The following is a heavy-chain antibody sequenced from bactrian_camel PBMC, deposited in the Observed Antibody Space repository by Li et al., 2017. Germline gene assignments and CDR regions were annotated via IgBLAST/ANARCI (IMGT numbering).Heavy chain of an antibody. CDR1: GFTFSSYA. CDR3: AKTTFWDENGVFNY. D-gene: IGHD5*01. CDR2: INSGGDST. Sequence: DVQLVESGGGLVQPGGSLRLSCAASGFTFSSYAMSWVRQAPGKGLEWVSAINSGGDSTYYADPVKGRFTISRDNAKNTVYLQLNSLKTEDMAMYYCAKTTFWDENGVFNYWGQGTQVTVS. J-gene: IGHJ4*01. V-gene: IGHV3S40*01.